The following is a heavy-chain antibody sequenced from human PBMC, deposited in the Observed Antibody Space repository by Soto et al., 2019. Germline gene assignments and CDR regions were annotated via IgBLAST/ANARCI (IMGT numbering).Heavy chain of an antibody. CDR3: ARGFRSGYTPRILYYMDV. CDR1: GGSFSGYY. CDR2: TNHSGST. Sequence: SETLSLTCAVYGGSFSGYYWSWIRQPPGKGLEWIGETNHSGSTNYNPSLKSRVTISVDTSKNQFSLKLSSVTAADTAVYYCARGFRSGYTPRILYYMDVWGKGTTVTVSS. D-gene: IGHD3-22*01. J-gene: IGHJ6*03. V-gene: IGHV4-34*01.